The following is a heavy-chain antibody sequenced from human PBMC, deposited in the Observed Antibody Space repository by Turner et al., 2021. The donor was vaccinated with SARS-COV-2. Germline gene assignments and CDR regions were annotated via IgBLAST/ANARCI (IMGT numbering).Heavy chain of an antibody. V-gene: IGHV3-23*01. J-gene: IGHJ4*02. Sequence: EVQLLESGGGLVKPGGSLRLPRAASGFTVSSHAMTWVRQVPGKGLQWVSTITGSGDGTHIADAVKGRFTISRDNSKNHLYLQMKSLRADDTAVYLCAKGSDSSGYQEIDYWGQGTVVTVSS. CDR1: GFTVSSHA. D-gene: IGHD3-22*01. CDR3: AKGSDSSGYQEIDY. CDR2: ITGSGDGT.